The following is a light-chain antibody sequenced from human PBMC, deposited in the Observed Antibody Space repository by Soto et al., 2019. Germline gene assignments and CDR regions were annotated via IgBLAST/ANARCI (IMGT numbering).Light chain of an antibody. J-gene: IGLJ1*01. CDR2: EVN. CDR1: XXDVGGYNY. Sequence: QSALTQPPSASGSPGQSVAXSXTXXXXDVGGYNYVSWYQQHPGKAPKLMIYEVNKRPSGVPDRFSGSKSGNTASLTVSGLQAEDEADYYCSSYAGSSNVFGTGTKVTVL. CDR3: SSYAGSSNV. V-gene: IGLV2-8*01.